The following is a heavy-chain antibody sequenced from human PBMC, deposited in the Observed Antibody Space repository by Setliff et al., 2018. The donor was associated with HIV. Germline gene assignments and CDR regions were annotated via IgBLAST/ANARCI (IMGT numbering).Heavy chain of an antibody. J-gene: IGHJ4*02. CDR2: IYYTGST. CDR1: GGSMSSYY. D-gene: IGHD1-26*01. Sequence: PSETLSLTCTVSGGSMSSYYWSWIRQPPGKGLEWIGSIYYTGSTDYNPSLESRVSISVDTSKNQFSLKLSSVTAADTAVYYCARGDTRNYYGGDYFDYWGQGSLVTVSS. CDR3: ARGDTRNYYGGDYFDY. V-gene: IGHV4-59*01.